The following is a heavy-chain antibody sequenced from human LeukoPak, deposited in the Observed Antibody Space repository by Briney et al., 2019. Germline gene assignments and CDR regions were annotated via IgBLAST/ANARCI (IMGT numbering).Heavy chain of an antibody. CDR1: GGTFSSYA. Sequence: SVKVSCKASGGTFSSYAISWVRQAPGQGLEWMGGIIPIFGTANYAQKFQGRVTITADESTSTAYMELSSLRSEDTAVYYCARVGYYDGSGYYDPYYFDYWGQETLVTVSS. J-gene: IGHJ4*02. D-gene: IGHD3-22*01. CDR3: ARVGYYDGSGYYDPYYFDY. CDR2: IIPIFGTA. V-gene: IGHV1-69*13.